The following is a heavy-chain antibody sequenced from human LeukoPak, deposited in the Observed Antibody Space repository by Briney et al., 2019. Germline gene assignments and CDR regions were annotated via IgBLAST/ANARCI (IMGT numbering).Heavy chain of an antibody. CDR3: ARGQIFGVVTLNWFDP. CDR2: ISSSGSTI. V-gene: IGHV3-48*03. J-gene: IGHJ5*02. Sequence: PGGPLRLSCAASGFTFSSYEMNWVRQAPGKGLEWVSDISSSGSTIYYADSVMGRFTISRDNAKNSLYLQMNSLRAEDTAVYYCARGQIFGVVTLNWFDPWGQGTLVTVSS. D-gene: IGHD3-3*01. CDR1: GFTFSSYE.